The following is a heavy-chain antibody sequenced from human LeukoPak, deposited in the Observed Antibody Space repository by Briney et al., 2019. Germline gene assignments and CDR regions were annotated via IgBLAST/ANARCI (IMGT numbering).Heavy chain of an antibody. Sequence: SVKVSCKASGGTFSSYAISWVRQAPGQGFEWMGRIIPIFGTANYAQKLQGRVTITTDESTSTAYMELSSLRSEDTAVYYCARPKAEYYYDSSGYFQFDYWGQGTLVTVSS. D-gene: IGHD3-22*01. CDR3: ARPKAEYYYDSSGYFQFDY. CDR1: GGTFSSYA. CDR2: IIPIFGTA. V-gene: IGHV1-69*05. J-gene: IGHJ4*02.